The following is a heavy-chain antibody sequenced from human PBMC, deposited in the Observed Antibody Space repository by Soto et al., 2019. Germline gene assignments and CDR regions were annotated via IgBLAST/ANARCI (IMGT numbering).Heavy chain of an antibody. V-gene: IGHV4-34*01. D-gene: IGHD2-21*01. J-gene: IGHJ3*02. CDR1: GGSFSGYY. CDR2: INHSGST. Sequence: PSETLSLTCAVYGGSFSGYYWSWIRQPPGKGLEWIGEINHSGSTNYNPSLKSRVTISVDTSKNQFSLKLSSVTAADTAVYYCARVLYCGSHCYSRSFLISCQGTMLTGS. CDR3: ARVLYCGSHCYSRSFLI.